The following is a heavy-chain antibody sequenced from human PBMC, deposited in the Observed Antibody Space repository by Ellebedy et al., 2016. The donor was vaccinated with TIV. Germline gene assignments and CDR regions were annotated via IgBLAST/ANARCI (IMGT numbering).Heavy chain of an antibody. V-gene: IGHV3-48*01. CDR3: ARGGAGFDSMNRELSFDS. D-gene: IGHD1-26*01. J-gene: IGHJ4*02. CDR1: GFTFSTYS. Sequence: GGSLRLXCAASGFTFSTYSMNWVRQAPGKGLEWVAFIRSSTNSISYADSVKGRFTISRDDAENSLYLQMDSLRAEDSAVYYCARGGAGFDSMNRELSFDSWGQGTLVTVSS. CDR2: IRSSTNSI.